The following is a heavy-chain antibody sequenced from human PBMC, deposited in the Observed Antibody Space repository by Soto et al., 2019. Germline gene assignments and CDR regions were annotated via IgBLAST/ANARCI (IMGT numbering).Heavy chain of an antibody. V-gene: IGHV1-2*02. Sequence: QVQLVQSGAEVKKPGASVKVSCKAPRYIFTAYFMHWVRQAPGQGLEWMGWINPNTGATHYGLSFQGRVTLTRDTSISTAYMELSSLRSDDTAVYYCASHDPGARFDPWGQGTLVIVSS. CDR2: INPNTGAT. CDR1: RYIFTAYF. D-gene: IGHD1-1*01. J-gene: IGHJ5*02. CDR3: ASHDPGARFDP.